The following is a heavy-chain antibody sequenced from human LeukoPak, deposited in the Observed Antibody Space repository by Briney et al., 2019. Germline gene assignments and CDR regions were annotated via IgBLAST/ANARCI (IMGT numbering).Heavy chain of an antibody. Sequence: GESLKISCKGSGYSFTTYWIGCVRQRPGKGLEWMGIIYPGDSDIRYSPSFQGQVTISADKSISTAYLQWSSLRASDTAMYYCARREAVAGTKDFLDYWGQGTLVTVSS. D-gene: IGHD6-19*01. CDR2: IYPGDSDI. CDR1: GYSFTTYW. V-gene: IGHV5-51*01. CDR3: ARREAVAGTKDFLDY. J-gene: IGHJ4*02.